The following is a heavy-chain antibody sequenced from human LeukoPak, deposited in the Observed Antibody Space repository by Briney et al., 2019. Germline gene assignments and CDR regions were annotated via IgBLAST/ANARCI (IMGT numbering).Heavy chain of an antibody. Sequence: SETLSLTCTVSGGSISSYYWSWIRQPPGKGLEWIGYIYYSGSTNYNASLTNRVTISVDTSKNQFSLKLSSATAADTAVYYCAREVGYCSGGSCYSYFDYWGQGTLVTVSS. J-gene: IGHJ4*02. CDR1: GGSISSYY. V-gene: IGHV4-59*01. D-gene: IGHD2-15*01. CDR2: IYYSGST. CDR3: AREVGYCSGGSCYSYFDY.